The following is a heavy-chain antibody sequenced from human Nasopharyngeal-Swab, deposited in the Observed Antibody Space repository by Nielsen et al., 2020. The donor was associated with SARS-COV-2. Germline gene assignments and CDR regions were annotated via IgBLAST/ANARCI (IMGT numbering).Heavy chain of an antibody. V-gene: IGHV1-2*02. J-gene: IGHJ4*02. CDR1: GYTFTGYY. D-gene: IGHD3-22*01. Sequence: ASVKVSCKASGYTFTGYYMHWVRQDPGQGLEWMGWINPNSGGTNYAQKFQGRVTMTRDTSISTAYMELSRLRSDDTAVYYCARAGNSSGYYPSDYWGQGTLVTVSS. CDR3: ARAGNSSGYYPSDY. CDR2: INPNSGGT.